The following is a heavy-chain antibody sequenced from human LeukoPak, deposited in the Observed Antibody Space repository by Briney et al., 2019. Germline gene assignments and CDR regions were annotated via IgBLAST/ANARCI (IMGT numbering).Heavy chain of an antibody. D-gene: IGHD3-22*01. CDR1: GGSFSGYY. CDR2: INHSGST. V-gene: IGHV4-34*01. CDR3: ARLDDSSGYFH. Sequence: SETLSLTCAVYGGSFSGYYWSWIRQPPGKGLEWIGEINHSGSTNYNPSLKSRITISVDTSKNQFSLKLSSVTAADTAVYYCARLDDSSGYFHWGQGTLVTVSS. J-gene: IGHJ4*02.